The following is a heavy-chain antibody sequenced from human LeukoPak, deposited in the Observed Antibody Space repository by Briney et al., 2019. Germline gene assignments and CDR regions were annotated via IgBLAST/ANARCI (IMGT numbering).Heavy chain of an antibody. CDR1: GGTFSSYA. D-gene: IGHD5-18*01. J-gene: IGHJ4*02. CDR2: IIPIFGTA. CDR3: VSYSYGPGTFDY. V-gene: IGHV1-69*13. Sequence: SVKVSCKASGGTFSSYAISWVRQAPGQGLEWMGGIIPIFGTANYAQKFQGRVTTTADESTSTAYMELSSLRPEDTAVYYCVSYSYGPGTFDYWGQGTLVTVSS.